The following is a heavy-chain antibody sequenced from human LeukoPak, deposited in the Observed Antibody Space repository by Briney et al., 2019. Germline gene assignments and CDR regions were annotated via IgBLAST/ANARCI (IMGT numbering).Heavy chain of an antibody. CDR1: GYSISSGYY. Sequence: SETLSLTCAVSGYSISSGYYWGWIRRPPGKGLEWIGSIYHSGSTYYNPSLKSRVTISVDTSKNQFSLKLSSVTAADTAVYYCAREVPGGTSPIDYWGQGTLVTVSS. CDR3: AREVPGGTSPIDY. J-gene: IGHJ4*02. V-gene: IGHV4-38-2*02. D-gene: IGHD4-23*01. CDR2: IYHSGST.